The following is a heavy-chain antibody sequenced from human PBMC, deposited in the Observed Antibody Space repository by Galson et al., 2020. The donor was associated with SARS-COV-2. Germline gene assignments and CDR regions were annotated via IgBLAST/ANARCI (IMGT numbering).Heavy chain of an antibody. CDR1: GYTLTELS. J-gene: IGHJ4*02. D-gene: IGHD6-19*01. Sequence: ASVKVSCKVSGYTLTELSMHWVRQAPGKGLEWMGGFDPEDGETIYAQKFQGRVTMTEDTSTDTAYMELSSLRSEDTAVYYCATTLRYSSGWYLYSGGDYWGQGTLVTVSS. CDR2: FDPEDGET. V-gene: IGHV1-24*01. CDR3: ATTLRYSSGWYLYSGGDY.